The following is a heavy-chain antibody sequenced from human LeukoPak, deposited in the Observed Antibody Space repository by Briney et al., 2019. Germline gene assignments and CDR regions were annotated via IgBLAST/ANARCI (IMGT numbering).Heavy chain of an antibody. Sequence: SETLSLTCAVYGGSFSGYFWNWIRQPPGKGLEWIGEVNHSGGTNYNPSLKSRVTISLDTSKNQFSLKLSSVTAADTAVYYCARVRGWELYFFDYWGQGTLVTVSS. CDR2: VNHSGGT. J-gene: IGHJ4*02. CDR3: ARVRGWELYFFDY. V-gene: IGHV4-34*01. D-gene: IGHD1-26*01. CDR1: GGSFSGYF.